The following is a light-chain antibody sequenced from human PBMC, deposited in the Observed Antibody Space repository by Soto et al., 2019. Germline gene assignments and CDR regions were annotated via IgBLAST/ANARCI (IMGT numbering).Light chain of an antibody. CDR3: QQYGSSPWT. CDR2: GAS. J-gene: IGKJ1*01. Sequence: ETVLTQSPATLSLSPGERATLSCRASQTIRNNYLAWYRQTPGQAPRLLIYGASNRATGIADRFSGSGSGTDFTLIISRLDTDDFALYDCQQYGSSPWTCGQGTKLQIK. V-gene: IGKV3-20*01. CDR1: QTIRNNY.